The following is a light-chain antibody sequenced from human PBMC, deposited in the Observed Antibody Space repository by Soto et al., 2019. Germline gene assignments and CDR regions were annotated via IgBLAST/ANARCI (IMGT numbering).Light chain of an antibody. V-gene: IGKV3-15*01. Sequence: IVMTQSPATLSVSPGERATLSCRASQSVSSNLAWYQQKPGQAPRLLIYGASTRATVIPARFSGSGSGTEFTLTISSLQSEDFAVYYCQQYNNWPRTFGQGTKVEIK. CDR3: QQYNNWPRT. CDR1: QSVSSN. CDR2: GAS. J-gene: IGKJ1*01.